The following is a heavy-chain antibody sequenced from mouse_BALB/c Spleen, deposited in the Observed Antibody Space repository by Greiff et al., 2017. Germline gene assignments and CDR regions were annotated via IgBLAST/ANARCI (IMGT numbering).Heavy chain of an antibody. CDR2: INPSNGGT. CDR3: TRSEDSSGPYYFDY. J-gene: IGHJ2*01. D-gene: IGHD3-2*01. CDR1: GYTFTSYY. V-gene: IGHV1S81*02. Sequence: QVQLKQPGAELVKPGASVKLSCKASGYTFTSYYMYWVKQRPGQGLEWIGGINPSNGGTNFNEKFKSKATLTVDKSSSTAYMQLSSLTSEDSAVYYCTRSEDSSGPYYFDYWGQGTTLTVSS.